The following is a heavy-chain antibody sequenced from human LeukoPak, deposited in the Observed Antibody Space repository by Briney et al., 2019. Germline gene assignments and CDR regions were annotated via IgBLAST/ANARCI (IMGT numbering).Heavy chain of an antibody. CDR3: AKAVGATLKALFDY. D-gene: IGHD1-26*01. V-gene: IGHV3-23*01. CDR2: ISGSGGST. CDR1: GFTFSSYA. Sequence: GGSLRLSCAASGFTFSSYAMSWVRQAPGKGLEWVSAISGSGGSTYYADSVKGRFTISRGNSKYTLYLQMNSLRAEDTAVYYCAKAVGATLKALFDYWGQGTLVTVSS. J-gene: IGHJ4*02.